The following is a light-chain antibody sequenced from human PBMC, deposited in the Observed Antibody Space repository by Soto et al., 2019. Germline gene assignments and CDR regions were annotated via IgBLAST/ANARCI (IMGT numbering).Light chain of an antibody. CDR3: QQYNSYLT. J-gene: IGKJ4*01. V-gene: IGKV1-5*03. CDR1: QSISTW. Sequence: DIQMTQSPSTLSASVGDRVTITCRASQSISTWLAWYQRKPGKAPKLLIYKASSLESGVPSRFSGSGSGTEFTLTISSLQPDDFATYYCQQYNSYLTFGGGTKVELK. CDR2: KAS.